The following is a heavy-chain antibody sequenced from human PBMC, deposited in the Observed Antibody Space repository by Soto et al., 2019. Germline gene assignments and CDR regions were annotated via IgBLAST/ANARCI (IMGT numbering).Heavy chain of an antibody. CDR2: ISYDGSNK. V-gene: IGHV3-30-3*01. J-gene: IGHJ6*02. CDR3: ASPGLKNDFWSGYFLGDYYYGMDV. CDR1: GFTLSSYA. D-gene: IGHD3-3*01. Sequence: GGSLRLSCAASGFTLSSYAMHWVRQAPGKGLEWVAVISYDGSNKYYADSVKGRFTISRDNSKNTLYLQMNSLRAEDTAVYYCASPGLKNDFWSGYFLGDYYYGMDVWGQGTTVTGSS.